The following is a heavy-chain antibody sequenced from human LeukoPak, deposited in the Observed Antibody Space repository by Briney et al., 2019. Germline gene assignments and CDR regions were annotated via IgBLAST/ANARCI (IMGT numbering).Heavy chain of an antibody. V-gene: IGHV3-73*01. Sequence: GGSLRLSCAASGFTFSGSAMHWVRQASGKGLEWIGRIRSEANSYATAYTASVKDRFTISRDDSKNTAYLQMNSLKTEDTAVYYCTGLGRDDYVWGSHTQDYWGQGTLVTVSS. CDR1: GFTFSGSA. CDR3: TGLGRDDYVWGSHTQDY. CDR2: IRSEANSYAT. D-gene: IGHD3-16*01. J-gene: IGHJ4*02.